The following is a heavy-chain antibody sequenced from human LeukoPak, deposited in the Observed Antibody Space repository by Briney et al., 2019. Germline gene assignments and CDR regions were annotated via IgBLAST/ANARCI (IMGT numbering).Heavy chain of an antibody. CDR2: IYSRGRA. D-gene: IGHD6-19*01. V-gene: IGHV4-4*09. CDR1: GGSISSYY. Sequence: PSETLSLTCTVSGGSISSYYWSWIREPPGKGGGWIGRIYSRGRAHYSPSLKSRVAISVDTSKNRFSLRLSSVTAADTAVYYCARGEAGRLSWFDPWGQGTLVTVSS. J-gene: IGHJ5*02. CDR3: ARGEAGRLSWFDP.